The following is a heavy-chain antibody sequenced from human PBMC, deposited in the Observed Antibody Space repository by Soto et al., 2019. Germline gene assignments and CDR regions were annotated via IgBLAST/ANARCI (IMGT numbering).Heavy chain of an antibody. J-gene: IGHJ3*01. CDR1: GFTFSSYS. V-gene: IGHV3-21*01. CDR2: ISSGSDYI. CDR3: ARSPFCDACNV. Sequence: EVQLVESGGGLVKPGGSLRLSCAASGFTFSSYSMNWVRQAPGKGLEWVSSISSGSDYIFYADSVKGRFTISRDNAKNSLFLQMNSLTAEDTAVYYCARSPFCDACNVWGQGTVVTVSS.